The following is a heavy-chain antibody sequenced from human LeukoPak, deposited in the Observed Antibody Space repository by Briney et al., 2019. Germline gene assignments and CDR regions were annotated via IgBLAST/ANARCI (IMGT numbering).Heavy chain of an antibody. Sequence: GGSLRLSCAASGFTFSSYWMHWVRQAPGKGLVWVSRINSDGSRTSYADSVKGRFTISRDNAKNSLYLQMNSLRAEDTAVYYCARGGSGSYYYYYYYMDVWGKGTTVTISS. CDR2: INSDGSRT. CDR3: ARGGSGSYYYYYYYMDV. D-gene: IGHD3-10*01. CDR1: GFTFSSYW. V-gene: IGHV3-74*01. J-gene: IGHJ6*03.